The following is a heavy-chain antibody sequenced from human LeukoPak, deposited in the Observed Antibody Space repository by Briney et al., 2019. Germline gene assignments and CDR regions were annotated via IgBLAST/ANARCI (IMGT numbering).Heavy chain of an antibody. CDR3: ARVYCSSTSCYVNWFDP. CDR1: GGTFSSYA. CDR2: IIPILGIA. V-gene: IGHV1-69*04. Sequence: SVKVSCKASGGTFSSYAISWVRQAPGQGLEWMERIIPILGIANYAQKFQGRVTITADKSTSTAYMELSSLRSEDTAVYYCARVYCSSTSCYVNWFDPWGQGTLVTVSS. D-gene: IGHD2-2*01. J-gene: IGHJ5*02.